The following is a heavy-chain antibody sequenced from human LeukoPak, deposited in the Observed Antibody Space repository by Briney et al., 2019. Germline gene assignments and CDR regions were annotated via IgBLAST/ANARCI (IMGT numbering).Heavy chain of an antibody. Sequence: SVKVSCKASGGTFSSYAISWVRQAPGQGLEWMGRIIPILGTANYAQKFQGRVTITADKSTSTAYMELSSLRSEDTAVYYCARARKEQSNYYDSSGQPQPFAFDIWGQGTMVTVSS. CDR1: GGTFSSYA. CDR3: ARARKEQSNYYDSSGQPQPFAFDI. V-gene: IGHV1-69*04. CDR2: IIPILGTA. J-gene: IGHJ3*02. D-gene: IGHD3-22*01.